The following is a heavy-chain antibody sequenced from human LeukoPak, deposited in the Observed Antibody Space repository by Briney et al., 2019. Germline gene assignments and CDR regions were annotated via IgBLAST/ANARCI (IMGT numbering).Heavy chain of an antibody. Sequence: ASVKVSCKASGYTFTSYGISWVRQAPGQGLEWMGWISGYNGNTNYAQKVQDRVTMTTDTSTSTAYMELGSLRSDDTAVYYCARDRIPALDYYYGVDVWGQGTTVTVSS. CDR3: ARDRIPALDYYYGVDV. J-gene: IGHJ6*02. V-gene: IGHV1-18*01. CDR1: GYTFTSYG. D-gene: IGHD6-6*01. CDR2: ISGYNGNT.